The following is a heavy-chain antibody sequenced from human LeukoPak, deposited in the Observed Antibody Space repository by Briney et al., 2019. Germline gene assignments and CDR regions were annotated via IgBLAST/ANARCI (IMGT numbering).Heavy chain of an antibody. CDR3: ARTTGVF. CDR1: GXTVSSNF. V-gene: IGHV3-66*01. J-gene: IGHJ4*02. CDR2: IYSGGST. Sequence: SGGSLRLSCAASGXTVSSNFMSWVRQAPGKGLEWVSVIYSGGSTYYADSVKGRFTISRDISKNTLYLQMNSLRAEDTAVYYCARTTGVFWGRGTLVTVSS. D-gene: IGHD7-27*01.